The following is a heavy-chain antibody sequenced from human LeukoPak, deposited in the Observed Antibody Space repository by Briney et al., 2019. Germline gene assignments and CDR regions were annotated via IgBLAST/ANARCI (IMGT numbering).Heavy chain of an antibody. D-gene: IGHD2-15*01. V-gene: IGHV3-7*03. J-gene: IGHJ6*03. Sequence: PGGSLRLSCAASGFTFSSYWMSWVRQAPGKGLEWVANIKQDGSEKYYVDSVKGRFTISRDNAKNSLYLQTNSLRAEDTALYYCVVVAAPEDLSYYMDVWGKGTTVTVSS. CDR2: IKQDGSEK. CDR1: GFTFSSYW. CDR3: VVVAAPEDLSYYMDV.